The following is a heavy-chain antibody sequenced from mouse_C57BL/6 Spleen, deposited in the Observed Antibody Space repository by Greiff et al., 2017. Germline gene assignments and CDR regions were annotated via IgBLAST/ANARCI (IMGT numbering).Heavy chain of an antibody. V-gene: IGHV1-82*01. CDR3: SRYYGRSLEY. Sequence: QVQLKQSGPELVKPGASVKLSCKASGYAFSSSWMNWVKQRPGKGLEWIGRICPGDGDTTYNGKIKGKATLTADKSSSTAYMQLSSLRSEYSAVECCSRYYGRSLEYWGQGTTLTVAS. CDR2: ICPGDGDT. D-gene: IGHD1-1*01. J-gene: IGHJ2*01. CDR1: GYAFSSSW.